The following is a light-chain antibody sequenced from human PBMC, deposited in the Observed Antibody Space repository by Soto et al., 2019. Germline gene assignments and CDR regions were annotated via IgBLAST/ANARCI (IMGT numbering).Light chain of an antibody. CDR2: ENS. J-gene: IGLJ2*01. Sequence: QSVLTQPPSMSAAPGQTVTISCSGSSSNIGNNYVSWYQQLPGTAPKLLMYENSRRPSGIPDRFSGSKSGTSATLDITGLQTGDEADYHCATWDASLSAVVFGGGTKLTVL. CDR3: ATWDASLSAVV. V-gene: IGLV1-51*02. CDR1: SSNIGNNY.